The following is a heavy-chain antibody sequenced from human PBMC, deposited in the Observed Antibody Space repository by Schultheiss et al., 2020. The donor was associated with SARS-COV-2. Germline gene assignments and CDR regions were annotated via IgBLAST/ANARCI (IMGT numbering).Heavy chain of an antibody. J-gene: IGHJ4*02. Sequence: SETLSLTCAVYGGSFSGYYWSWIRQPPGKGLEWIGYIYYSGSTNYNPSLKSRVTISVDTSKNQFSLKLSSVTAADTAVYYCARNSYGAPFDYWGQGTLVTVSS. V-gene: IGHV4-59*08. CDR1: GGSFSGYY. CDR3: ARNSYGAPFDY. D-gene: IGHD4-17*01. CDR2: IYYSGST.